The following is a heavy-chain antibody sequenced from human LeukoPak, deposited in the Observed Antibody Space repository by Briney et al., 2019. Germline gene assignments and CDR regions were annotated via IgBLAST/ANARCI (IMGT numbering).Heavy chain of an antibody. CDR2: IRYDGSNK. CDR1: GFTFSSYG. J-gene: IGHJ6*03. CDR3: ASAGTSDYYYYYYMDV. D-gene: IGHD6-13*01. Sequence: PGGSLKLSCAASGFTFSSYGMHWVRQAPGKGLEWVAFIRYDGSNKYYADSVKGRFTISRDNSKNTLYLQMNSLRAEDTAVYYCASAGTSDYYYYYYMDVWGKGTTVTVSS. V-gene: IGHV3-30*02.